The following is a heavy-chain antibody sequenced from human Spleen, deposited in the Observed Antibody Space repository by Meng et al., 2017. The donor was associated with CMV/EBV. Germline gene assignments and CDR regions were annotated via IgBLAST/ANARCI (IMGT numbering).Heavy chain of an antibody. CDR3: ARAEWFDP. CDR1: GFTFSSYA. CDR2: ISYDGSNK. V-gene: IGHV3-30*04. J-gene: IGHJ5*02. Sequence: GESLKISCAASGFTFSSYAMHWVRQAPGKGLEGVAVISYDGSNKYYADSVQGRFTISRDNSKNTRYLQMNSLRAEDTAVYYCARAEWFDPWGQGTLVTGSS.